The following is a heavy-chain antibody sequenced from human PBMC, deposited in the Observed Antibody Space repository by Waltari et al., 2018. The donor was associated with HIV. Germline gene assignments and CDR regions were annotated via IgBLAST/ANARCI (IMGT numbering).Heavy chain of an antibody. CDR2: VIPRSGTA. CDR1: GGSSTSFG. J-gene: IGHJ4*02. Sequence: VRLVQSGAWVSSPGQSVKVSWKAFGGSSTSFGIHWVRQAPGQGLEWMGRVIPRSGTAMKAQKFQARVTISADKSTTTAYMELTSLRTEDTAVYYCASARETMGVDFDFWGQGTLVTVSS. V-gene: IGHV1-69*08. D-gene: IGHD3-10*01. CDR3: ASARETMGVDFDF.